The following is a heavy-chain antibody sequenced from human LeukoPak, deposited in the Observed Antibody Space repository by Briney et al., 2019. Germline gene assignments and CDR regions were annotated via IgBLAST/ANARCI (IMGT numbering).Heavy chain of an antibody. Sequence: GGSLRLSCAASGFTFSSYAMHWVRQAPGKGLEWVAVISYDGSNKYYADSVKGRFTISRDNSKNTLYLQMNSLRAEDTALYYCAKRYCTSTSCFFSDWWFDLWGRGTLVTVSS. J-gene: IGHJ2*01. CDR2: ISYDGSNK. CDR3: AKRYCTSTSCFFSDWWFDL. D-gene: IGHD2-2*01. CDR1: GFTFSSYA. V-gene: IGHV3-30-3*02.